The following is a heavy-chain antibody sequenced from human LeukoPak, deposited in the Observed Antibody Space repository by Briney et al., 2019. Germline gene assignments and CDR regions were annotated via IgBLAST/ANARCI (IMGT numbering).Heavy chain of an antibody. CDR3: ARGGPLTFGGVIVPRYNWFDP. CDR1: GGTFSSYA. CDR2: IIPIFGTA. D-gene: IGHD3-16*02. V-gene: IGHV1-69*06. Sequence: EASVKVSCKASGGTFSSYAISWVRQAPGQGLEWMGGIIPIFGTANYAQKFQGRVTITADKSTSTAYMELSSLRSEDTAAYYCARGGPLTFGGVIVPRYNWFDPWGQGTLVTVSS. J-gene: IGHJ5*02.